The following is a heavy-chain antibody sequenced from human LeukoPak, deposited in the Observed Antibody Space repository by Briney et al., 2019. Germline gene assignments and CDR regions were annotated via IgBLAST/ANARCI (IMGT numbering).Heavy chain of an antibody. J-gene: IGHJ4*02. D-gene: IGHD5-18*01. Sequence: SETLSLTCTVSGASISSYYWSWIRQPPGKGLEWIGYIFYTGSTKYNPSLKSRVTISVDTAKNQFSLKLSSVTAADTAVYYCARVGGYTYGYEFDYWGQGTLVTVSS. CDR2: IFYTGST. CDR1: GASISSYY. V-gene: IGHV4-59*12. CDR3: ARVGGYTYGYEFDY.